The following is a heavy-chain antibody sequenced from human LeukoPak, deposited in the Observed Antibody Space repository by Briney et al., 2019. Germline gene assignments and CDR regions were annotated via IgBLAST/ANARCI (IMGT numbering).Heavy chain of an antibody. D-gene: IGHD3-22*01. CDR1: GYSISSGYY. J-gene: IGHJ4*02. Sequence: SETLSLTCAVSGYSISSGYYWGWIRQPPGKELEWIGSIYYSGSTYYNPSLKSRVTISVDTSKNQFSLRLSSVTAADTAVYYCARLQAITMIVVVIQYFDYWGQGTLVTVSS. CDR3: ARLQAITMIVVVIQYFDY. CDR2: IYYSGST. V-gene: IGHV4-38-2*01.